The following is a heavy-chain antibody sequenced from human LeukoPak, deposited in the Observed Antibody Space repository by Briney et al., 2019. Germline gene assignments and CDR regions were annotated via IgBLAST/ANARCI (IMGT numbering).Heavy chain of an antibody. CDR3: ARVSSSQWLVLYPY. Sequence: GASVKVSCKASGYTFTGYYMHWVRQVPGQVLEWMGWINPNSGGTNYAQKFQGRVTMTRDTSISTAYMERSRLRSYGTAVYYCARVSSSQWLVLYPYWGQGTLVTVSS. CDR2: INPNSGGT. V-gene: IGHV1-2*02. J-gene: IGHJ4*02. D-gene: IGHD6-19*01. CDR1: GYTFTGYY.